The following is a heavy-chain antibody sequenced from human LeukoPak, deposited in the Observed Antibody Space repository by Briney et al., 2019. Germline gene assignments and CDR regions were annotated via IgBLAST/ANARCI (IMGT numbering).Heavy chain of an antibody. V-gene: IGHV1-46*01. Sequence: GASVKVSCKASGYTFTSYYMHWVRQAPGQGLEWMGIINPSGGSTSYAQKFQGRVTMTRDTSTSTVYTELSSLRSEDTAVYYCARGDGTYYYGSGSYYNDYWGQGTLVTVSS. J-gene: IGHJ4*02. CDR2: INPSGGST. D-gene: IGHD3-10*01. CDR1: GYTFTSYY. CDR3: ARGDGTYYYGSGSYYNDY.